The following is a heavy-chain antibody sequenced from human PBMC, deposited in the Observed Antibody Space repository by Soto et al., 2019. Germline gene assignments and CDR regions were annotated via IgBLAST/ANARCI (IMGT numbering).Heavy chain of an antibody. CDR3: ARDMPYGAGSLAGCDY. D-gene: IGHD3-16*01. CDR1: GVSITGSY. CDR2: VYHSGTT. J-gene: IGHJ4*02. V-gene: IGHV4-59*01. Sequence: SETLSLTCSVSGVSITGSYWSWIRQPPGKTLEWIGYVYHSGTTTYNPSLKSRVSISVDTSKNQFSLLLTSVIAADTAVYYCARDMPYGAGSLAGCDYWGQGILVTVSS.